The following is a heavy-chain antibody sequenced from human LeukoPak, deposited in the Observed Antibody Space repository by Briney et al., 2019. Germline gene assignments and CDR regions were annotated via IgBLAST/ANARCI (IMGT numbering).Heavy chain of an antibody. Sequence: GGSLRLSCAASGFIFSSYSMSWVRRAPGKGLEWVSSISSSSGYIYYADSVKGWFTISRDNSKNTLYLQMNSLRAEDTAVYYCAKAWRDYYDSSGYYPREAFDYWGQGTLVTVSS. J-gene: IGHJ4*02. CDR1: GFIFSSYS. CDR3: AKAWRDYYDSSGYYPREAFDY. V-gene: IGHV3-21*04. D-gene: IGHD3-22*01. CDR2: ISSSSGYI.